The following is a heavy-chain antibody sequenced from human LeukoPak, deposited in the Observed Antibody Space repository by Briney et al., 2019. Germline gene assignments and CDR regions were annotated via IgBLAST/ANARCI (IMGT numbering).Heavy chain of an antibody. CDR2: ISSNGGST. Sequence: GGSLRLSCAASGFTFSNYAFHWVRQAPGKGLEYVSVISSNGGSTYYATSVKGRFTISRDNSENTLFLHMGSLRVEDMAVYYCARGTAARREESYYYSYMDVWGKGTTVTISS. D-gene: IGHD6-6*01. CDR1: GFTFSNYA. V-gene: IGHV3-64*01. J-gene: IGHJ6*03. CDR3: ARGTAARREESYYYSYMDV.